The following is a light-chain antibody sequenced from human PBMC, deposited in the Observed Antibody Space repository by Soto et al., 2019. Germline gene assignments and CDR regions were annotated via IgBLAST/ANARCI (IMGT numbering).Light chain of an antibody. J-gene: IGKJ3*01. V-gene: IGKV1-6*01. CDR3: LQAYNYPHT. Sequence: AIQMTQSPSSLSASVGDRVTITCRASQDIRNDLGWYQQEPGKAPKLLIFAASRLQSGVPSRFSGSGSGTDFTLTSSSLQPEDFATYNFLQAYNYPHTFGPRTKVFI. CDR1: QDIRND. CDR2: AAS.